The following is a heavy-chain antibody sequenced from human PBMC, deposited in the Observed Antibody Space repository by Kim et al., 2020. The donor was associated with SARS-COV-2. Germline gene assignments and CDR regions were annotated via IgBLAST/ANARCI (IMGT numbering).Heavy chain of an antibody. CDR2: ISGSGGST. Sequence: GGSLRLSCAASGFTFSSYAMSWVRQAPGKGLEWVSAISGSGGSTYYADSVKGRFTISRDNSKNTLYLQMNSLRAEDTAVYYCAKDFWRSSSWSPYNWFDPWGQGTLVTVSS. V-gene: IGHV3-23*01. D-gene: IGHD6-13*01. J-gene: IGHJ5*02. CDR1: GFTFSSYA. CDR3: AKDFWRSSSWSPYNWFDP.